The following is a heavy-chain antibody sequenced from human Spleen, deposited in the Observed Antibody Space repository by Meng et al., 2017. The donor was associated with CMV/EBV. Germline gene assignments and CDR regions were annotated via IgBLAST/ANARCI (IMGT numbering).Heavy chain of an antibody. J-gene: IGHJ6*02. V-gene: IGHV1-69*16. Sequence: FSTASGGTFSSNSINWVRQAPGQGLEWMGGIIASLDTTNDAQKFQGRVTITTDESTSTAYMELSSLRSEDTAVYYCATAATISGVVWDAMDVWGQGTTVTVSS. CDR2: IIASLDTT. CDR1: GGTFSSNS. D-gene: IGHD3-3*01. CDR3: ATAATISGVVWDAMDV.